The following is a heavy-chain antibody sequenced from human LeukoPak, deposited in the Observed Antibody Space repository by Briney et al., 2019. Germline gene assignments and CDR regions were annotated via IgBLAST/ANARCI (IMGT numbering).Heavy chain of an antibody. V-gene: IGHV4-34*01. Sequence: KTSETLSLTCAVYGVSFSGYYWSWIRQPPGKGLEWIGEINHSGSTNYNPSLKSRVTISVDTSKNQFSLKLSSVTAADTAVYYCARGPYYDFWCGYSKYYFDYWGQGTLVTVSS. D-gene: IGHD3-3*01. J-gene: IGHJ4*02. CDR1: GVSFSGYY. CDR2: INHSGST. CDR3: ARGPYYDFWCGYSKYYFDY.